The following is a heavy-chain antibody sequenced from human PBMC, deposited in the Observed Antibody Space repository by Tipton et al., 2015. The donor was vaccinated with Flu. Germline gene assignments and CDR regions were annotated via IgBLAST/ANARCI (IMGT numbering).Heavy chain of an antibody. CDR3: ARHTGDSVRGVIDY. V-gene: IGHV4-38-2*01. CDR1: GDSIGSDYY. D-gene: IGHD3-10*02. CDR2: IYRSGST. J-gene: IGHJ4*02. Sequence: TLSLTCSVSGDSIGSDYYWAWIRQPPGKGLEWIGNIYRSGSTYYNPSLKSRLTISVDTSQNQFSLRLSSVTAADTAVYYCARHTGDSVRGVIDYWGQGTLVTVSS.